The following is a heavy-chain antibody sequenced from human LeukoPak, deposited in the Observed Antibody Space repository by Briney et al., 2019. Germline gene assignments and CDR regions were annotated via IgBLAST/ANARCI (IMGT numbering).Heavy chain of an antibody. V-gene: IGHV1-69*04. CDR2: IIPILGIA. D-gene: IGHD1-26*01. Sequence: ASVKVSCKASGGTFSSYTISWVRQAPGQGLEWMGRIIPILGIANYAQKFQGRVTITADKSTSTAYMELSSLRSEDTAVYYCARDARVGATNFDYWGQGTLVTVSS. CDR3: ARDARVGATNFDY. CDR1: GGTFSSYT. J-gene: IGHJ4*02.